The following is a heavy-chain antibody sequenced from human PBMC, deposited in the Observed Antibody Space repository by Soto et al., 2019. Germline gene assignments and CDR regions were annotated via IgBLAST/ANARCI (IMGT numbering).Heavy chain of an antibody. CDR1: WFTVSSNY. D-gene: IGHD6-6*01. CDR3: ARASYSSSPLDY. Sequence: PVGSLRLSCAASWFTVSSNYMSWVRQAPGKGLEWVSVIYSGGSTYYADSVKGRFTISRDNSKNTLYLQMNSLRAEDTAVYYCARASYSSSPLDYWGQGTLVTVSS. J-gene: IGHJ4*02. V-gene: IGHV3-53*01. CDR2: IYSGGST.